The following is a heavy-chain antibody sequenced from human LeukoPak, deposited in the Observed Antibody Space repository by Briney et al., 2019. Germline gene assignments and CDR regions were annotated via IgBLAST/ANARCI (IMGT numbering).Heavy chain of an antibody. D-gene: IGHD6-13*01. CDR1: GGSFSGYY. CDR3: ARGRAAAGLSPLLDY. Sequence: SETLSLTCAVYGGSFSGYYWSWIRQPPGKGLEWIGEINHSGSTNYNPSLKSRVTISVDTSKNQFSLKLSSVTAADTAVYYCARGRAAAGLSPLLDYWGQGTLVTVSS. J-gene: IGHJ4*02. CDR2: INHSGST. V-gene: IGHV4-34*01.